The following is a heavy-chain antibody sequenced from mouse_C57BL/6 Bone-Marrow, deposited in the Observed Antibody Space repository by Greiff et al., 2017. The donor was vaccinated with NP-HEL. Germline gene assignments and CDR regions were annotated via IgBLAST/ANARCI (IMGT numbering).Heavy chain of an antibody. D-gene: IGHD2-5*01. CDR3: ARHYYSNYFDY. Sequence: EVQVVESGGDLVKPGGSLKLSCAASGFTFSSYGMSWVRQTPDKRLEWVATISSGGSYPYYPDSVKGRFTISRDNAKNTLYLQMSSLKSEDTAMYYCARHYYSNYFDYWGQGTTLTVSS. CDR1: GFTFSSYG. V-gene: IGHV5-6*01. J-gene: IGHJ2*01. CDR2: ISSGGSYP.